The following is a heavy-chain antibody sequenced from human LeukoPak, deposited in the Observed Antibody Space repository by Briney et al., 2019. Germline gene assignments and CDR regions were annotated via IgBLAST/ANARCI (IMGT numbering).Heavy chain of an antibody. Sequence: GGSLRLSCAASGIIVSDMYLSWVRQAPGKGLEWVSAISGSGGSTYYADSVKGRFTISRDNSQNTLYLQMNSLRAEDTAVYYCAKDPAVGGTAEYFQHWGQGTLVTVSS. CDR1: GIIVSDMY. V-gene: IGHV3-23*01. CDR3: AKDPAVGGTAEYFQH. D-gene: IGHD1-26*01. CDR2: ISGSGGST. J-gene: IGHJ1*01.